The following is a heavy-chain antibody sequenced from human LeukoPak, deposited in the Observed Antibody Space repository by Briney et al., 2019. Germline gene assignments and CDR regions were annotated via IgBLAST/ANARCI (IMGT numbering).Heavy chain of an antibody. Sequence: GASVKVSCKASGYSFTGYQMHWVRQAPGQGLEWMGWINPNNGDTNYAQKFQGRVAMTRDTSISTAYMELSSLRSDDTAVYYCARGYQILAYCGGDCPGGYWGQGTLVTVSS. V-gene: IGHV1-2*02. CDR2: INPNNGDT. J-gene: IGHJ4*02. CDR3: ARGYQILAYCGGDCPGGY. CDR1: GYSFTGYQ. D-gene: IGHD2-21*02.